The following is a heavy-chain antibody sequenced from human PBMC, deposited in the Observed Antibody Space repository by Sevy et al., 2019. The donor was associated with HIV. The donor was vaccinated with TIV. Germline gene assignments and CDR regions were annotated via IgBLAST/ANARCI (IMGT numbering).Heavy chain of an antibody. V-gene: IGHV3-30*02. CDR3: VKEGGGEGGDH. CDR1: GFSYSSYG. D-gene: IGHD2-21*01. CDR2: IQYDGSNK. J-gene: IGHJ4*02. Sequence: GESLKISCAASGFSYSSYGMHWVRQAPGKGLEWVAYIQYDGSNKDYADSVKGRFTISRDNSKNTLDLQMNSLRVEDTAVYYCVKEGGGEGGDHWGQGTLVTAPQ.